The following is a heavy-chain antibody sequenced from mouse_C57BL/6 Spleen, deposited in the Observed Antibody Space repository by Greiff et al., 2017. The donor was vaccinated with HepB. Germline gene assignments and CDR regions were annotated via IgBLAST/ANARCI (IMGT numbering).Heavy chain of an antibody. Sequence: VQLVESGAELARPGASVKLSCKASGYTFTSYGISWVKQRTGQGLEWIGEIYPRSGNTYYNEKFKGKATLTADKSSSTAYMELRSLTSEDSAVYFCARGGITTVVHYFDYWGQGTTLTVSS. CDR2: IYPRSGNT. J-gene: IGHJ2*01. V-gene: IGHV1-81*01. CDR3: ARGGITTVVHYFDY. D-gene: IGHD1-1*01. CDR1: GYTFTSYG.